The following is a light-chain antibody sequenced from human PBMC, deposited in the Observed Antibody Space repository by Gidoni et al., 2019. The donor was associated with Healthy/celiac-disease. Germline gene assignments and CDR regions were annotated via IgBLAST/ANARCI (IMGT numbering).Light chain of an antibody. CDR2: DVS. J-gene: IGLJ2*01. CDR1: SSDVGGYNY. V-gene: IGLV2-11*01. CDR3: CSSAGSSVV. Sequence: QSALTQPSSASGSPGQSVTISGTGTSSDVGGYNYVSWYQQPPGKAPKLMIYDVSKRPAVVPDRSSGSTSGNTASLTISGLQAEDEADYYCCSSAGSSVVFGGGTKLTVL.